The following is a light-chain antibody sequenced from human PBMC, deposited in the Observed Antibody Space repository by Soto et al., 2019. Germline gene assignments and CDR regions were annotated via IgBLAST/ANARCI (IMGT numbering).Light chain of an antibody. CDR3: QQYAGSPRT. CDR1: QNLGTLY. CDR2: SAS. V-gene: IGKV3-20*01. Sequence: ELVLTQSPGTLSLSPGARGTLSCRASQNLGTLYLAWFQQKSGQAHRLLIYSASRRATGIPDRFTGSGSGTDLTITINRVEPEDFEVYVCQQYAGSPRTFGQGTKVDIK. J-gene: IGKJ1*01.